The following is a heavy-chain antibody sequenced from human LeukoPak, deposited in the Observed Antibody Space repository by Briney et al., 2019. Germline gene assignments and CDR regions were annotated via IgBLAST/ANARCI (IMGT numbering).Heavy chain of an antibody. CDR3: ARGDGYKSYYYGMDV. CDR1: GGFISSYY. V-gene: IGHV4-59*01. CDR2: IYYSGST. Sequence: SETLSLTCTVSGGFISSYYWSWIRQPPGKGLEWIGYIYYSGSTNYNPSLKSRVTISVDTSKNQFSLKLSSVTAADTAVYYCARGDGYKSYYYGMDVWGQGTTVTVSS. J-gene: IGHJ6*02. D-gene: IGHD5-24*01.